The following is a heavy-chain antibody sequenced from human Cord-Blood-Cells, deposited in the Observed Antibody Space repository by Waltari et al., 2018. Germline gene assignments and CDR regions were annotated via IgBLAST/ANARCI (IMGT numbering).Heavy chain of an antibody. V-gene: IGHV4-34*01. CDR3: ARGRKKFLSGYYYYYGMDV. CDR1: GGSFSGYY. CDR2: INHSGST. D-gene: IGHD3-3*01. Sequence: QVQLQQWGAGLLKPSETLSLTCAVYGGSFSGYYWSWIRQPPGKGLEWIGEINHSGSTNYNPSLKSRVTISVDTSKNQFSLKLSSVTAADTAVYYCARGRKKFLSGYYYYYGMDVWGQGTTVTVSS. J-gene: IGHJ6*02.